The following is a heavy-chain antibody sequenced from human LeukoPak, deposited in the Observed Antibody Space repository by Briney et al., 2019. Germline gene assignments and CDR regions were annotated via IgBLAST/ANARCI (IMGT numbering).Heavy chain of an antibody. CDR2: ISWNSGSI. V-gene: IGHV3-9*01. J-gene: IGHJ4*02. Sequence: GGSLRLSCAASGFTFDDYAMHWVRQAPGKGLEWVSGISWNSGSIGYADSVKGRFTISRDNAKNSLYLQMNSLRAEGTALCYCAKDIRLADFWSGYYTGFDYWGQGTLVTVSS. D-gene: IGHD3-3*01. CDR3: AKDIRLADFWSGYYTGFDY. CDR1: GFTFDDYA.